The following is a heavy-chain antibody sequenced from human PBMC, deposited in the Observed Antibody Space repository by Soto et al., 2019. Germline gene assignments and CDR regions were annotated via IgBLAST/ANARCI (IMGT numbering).Heavy chain of an antibody. Sequence: QVQLVESGGGVVQPGRSLRLSCAASGFTFSTYALHWVRQAPGKGLEWVATVTFDGSNKYHADSVEGRFTISRDDSKNTLYLQLNSLSAEDTAVYYCGRITLKTSVDTFDFWGQGTMVTVSS. CDR1: GFTFSTYA. D-gene: IGHD3-22*01. J-gene: IGHJ3*01. V-gene: IGHV3-30-3*01. CDR3: GRITLKTSVDTFDF. CDR2: VTFDGSNK.